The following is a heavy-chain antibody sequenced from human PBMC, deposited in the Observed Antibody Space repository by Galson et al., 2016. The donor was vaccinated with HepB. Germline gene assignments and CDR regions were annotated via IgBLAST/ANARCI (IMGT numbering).Heavy chain of an antibody. CDR3: ARESGFDWFVDY. CDR1: GFTFSSHS. D-gene: IGHD3-9*01. V-gene: IGHV3-48*02. Sequence: SLRLSCAASGFTFSSHSMNWVRQAPGKGLEWVSYISSSSRTIYYAASVKGRFTISRDNAKNPLYLQMNSPRDEDTAMYYCARESGFDWFVDYWGQGTLVTVSS. CDR2: ISSSSRTI. J-gene: IGHJ4*02.